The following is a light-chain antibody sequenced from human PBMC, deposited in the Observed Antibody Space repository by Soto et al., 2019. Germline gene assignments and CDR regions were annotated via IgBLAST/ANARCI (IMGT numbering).Light chain of an antibody. CDR3: SSYTSTSTYV. Sequence: QSALTQPASVSGSPGQSITISCTATSSDVGGYNYVSWYQQYPGKAPKLMIYHVSNRPSGVSNRFSGSKSGNSASLTISGLQPEDEADYYCSSYTSTSTYVFGTGTQLTVL. J-gene: IGLJ1*01. CDR2: HVS. V-gene: IGLV2-14*01. CDR1: SSDVGGYNY.